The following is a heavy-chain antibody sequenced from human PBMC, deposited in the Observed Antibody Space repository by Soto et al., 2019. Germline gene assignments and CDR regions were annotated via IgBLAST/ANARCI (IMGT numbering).Heavy chain of an antibody. D-gene: IGHD3-22*01. CDR2: ISGSGGST. CDR3: AKFPTMLVVVTTEGFDP. CDR1: GFTFSSYA. Sequence: PGGSLRLSCAASGFTFSSYAMSWVRQAPGKGLEWVSAISGSGGSTYYADSVKGRFTISRDNSKNTLYLQMNSLRAEDTAVYYCAKFPTMLVVVTTEGFDPWGQGTLVTVSS. V-gene: IGHV3-23*01. J-gene: IGHJ5*02.